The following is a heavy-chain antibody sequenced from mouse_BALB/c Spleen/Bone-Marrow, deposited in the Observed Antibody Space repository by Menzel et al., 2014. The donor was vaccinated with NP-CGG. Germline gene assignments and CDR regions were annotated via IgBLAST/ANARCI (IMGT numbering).Heavy chain of an antibody. CDR1: GFNIKDTY. CDR3: ATLTGTFDY. V-gene: IGHV14-3*02. Sequence: EVKLMESGAELVKPGASVKLSCTASGFNIKDTYMHWVKQRPEQGLEWIGRIDPANDYTKYDPKFQGKATITTDTSSNAASLQLSSLTSEGTAVYYCATLTGTFDYWGQGTTLTVSS. J-gene: IGHJ2*01. D-gene: IGHD4-1*01. CDR2: IDPANDYT.